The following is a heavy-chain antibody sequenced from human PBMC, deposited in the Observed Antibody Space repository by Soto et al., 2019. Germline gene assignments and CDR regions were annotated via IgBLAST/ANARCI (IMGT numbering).Heavy chain of an antibody. Sequence: GASVKVSCKASGDTFKNCVISWVRQAPGQGLEWVGGIIPLFGTTDFAQRFQGRLTITTDESTTTAYMELSRLRSEDTATYYCAAELGFGKLSVVWGQGTTVTVSS. CDR3: AAELGFGKLSVV. CDR2: IIPLFGTT. V-gene: IGHV1-69*05. CDR1: GDTFKNCV. J-gene: IGHJ6*02. D-gene: IGHD3-10*01.